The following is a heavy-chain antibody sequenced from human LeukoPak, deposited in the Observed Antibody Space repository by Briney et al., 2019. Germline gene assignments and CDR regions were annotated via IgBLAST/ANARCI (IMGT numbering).Heavy chain of an antibody. CDR3: AKGAYCSSTSCYFFGRFGMDV. D-gene: IGHD2-2*01. J-gene: IGHJ6*02. V-gene: IGHV3-23*01. CDR1: GFTFSSYA. Sequence: PGGSLRLSCAAAGFTFSSYAMSLVRQARGKGLEWVSAISGSGGSTYYADSVKGRFTISRDNSKNTLYLQMNSLRAEDTAVYYCAKGAYCSSTSCYFFGRFGMDVWGQGTTVTVSS. CDR2: ISGSGGST.